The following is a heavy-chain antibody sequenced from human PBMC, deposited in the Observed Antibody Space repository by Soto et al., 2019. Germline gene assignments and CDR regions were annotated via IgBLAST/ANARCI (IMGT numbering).Heavy chain of an antibody. D-gene: IGHD2-2*01. CDR2: ITGDSRYI. CDR1: GFTFSAYT. Sequence: GGSLRLSCAASGFTFSAYTMNWVRQAPGKGLEWVSSITGDSRYIYYADSVNGRFTTSRDNTHKSLYLQLNSLRVEDTALYYCARDEGHCSSTSCAYDFWGQGTLVTVSS. V-gene: IGHV3-21*01. J-gene: IGHJ4*02. CDR3: ARDEGHCSSTSCAYDF.